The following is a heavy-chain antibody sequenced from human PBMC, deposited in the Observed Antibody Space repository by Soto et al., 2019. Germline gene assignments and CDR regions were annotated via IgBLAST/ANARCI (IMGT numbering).Heavy chain of an antibody. V-gene: IGHV1-69*12. CDR3: AGLTLQLGISLTNYYYSGMDV. CDR2: IIPIFGTA. D-gene: IGHD7-27*01. Sequence: QVQLVQSGAEVKKPGSSVKVSCKASGGTFSSYAISWVRQAPGQGLEWMGGIIPIFGTANYAQKFQGRVTITADESTSTAYMELSSLRSEDTAVYYCAGLTLQLGISLTNYYYSGMDVWGQGTTVTVSS. J-gene: IGHJ6*02. CDR1: GGTFSSYA.